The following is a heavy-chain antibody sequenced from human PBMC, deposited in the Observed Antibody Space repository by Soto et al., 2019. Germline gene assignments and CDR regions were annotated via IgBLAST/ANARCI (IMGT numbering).Heavy chain of an antibody. CDR1: GGTFSSYA. CDR3: ARGAPYYYDSSGYYYRYYFDY. CDR2: IIPIFGTA. J-gene: IGHJ4*02. Sequence: ASVKVSCKASGGTFSSYAISWVRQAPGQGLEWMGGIIPIFGTANYAQKFQGRVTITADKSTSTAYMELSSLRSEDTAVYYCARGAPYYYDSSGYYYRYYFDYWGQGTLVTVSS. D-gene: IGHD3-22*01. V-gene: IGHV1-69*06.